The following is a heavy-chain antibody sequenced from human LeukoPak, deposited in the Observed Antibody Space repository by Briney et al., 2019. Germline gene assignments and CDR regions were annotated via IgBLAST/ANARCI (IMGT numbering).Heavy chain of an antibody. CDR2: ISGSGGST. CDR3: AELGITMIGGV. Sequence: GGSLRLSCAASGFTFSSYGMSWVRQAPGPGLEWVSAISGSGGSTYYADSVKGRFTISRDNAKNSLYLQMNSLRAEDTAVYYCAELGITMIGGVWGKGTTVTISS. V-gene: IGHV3-23*01. CDR1: GFTFSSYG. J-gene: IGHJ6*04. D-gene: IGHD3-10*02.